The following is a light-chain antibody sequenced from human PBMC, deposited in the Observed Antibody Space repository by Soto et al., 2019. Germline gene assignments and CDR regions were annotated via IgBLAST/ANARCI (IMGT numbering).Light chain of an antibody. J-gene: IGKJ1*01. CDR2: GAS. Sequence: EIVLTQSPGTLSLSPGERATLSCRASQSVSSSYLAWYQQKPGQAPRLLIYGASSRATGIPDRFSGSGSGTDFTLNISRLEPEDFAVYYCQQYGSSHRTVGQGTKVEIK. CDR3: QQYGSSHRT. V-gene: IGKV3-20*01. CDR1: QSVSSSY.